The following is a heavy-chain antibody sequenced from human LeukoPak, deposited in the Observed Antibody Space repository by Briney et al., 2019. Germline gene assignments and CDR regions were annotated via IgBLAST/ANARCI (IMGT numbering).Heavy chain of an antibody. J-gene: IGHJ4*02. Sequence: GRSLRLSSAASGFTFSSYGMHWVRQAPGKGLEWVAVIWYDGSNKYYADSVKGRFTISRDNSKNTLYLQMNSLRAEDTAVYYCAKDQVNMVRGVIISPDYWGQGTLVTVSS. CDR2: IWYDGSNK. CDR3: AKDQVNMVRGVIISPDY. CDR1: GFTFSSYG. V-gene: IGHV3-33*06. D-gene: IGHD3-10*01.